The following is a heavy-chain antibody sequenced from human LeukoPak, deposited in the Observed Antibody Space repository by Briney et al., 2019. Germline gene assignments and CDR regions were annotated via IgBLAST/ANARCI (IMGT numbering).Heavy chain of an antibody. J-gene: IGHJ4*02. D-gene: IGHD3-16*02. Sequence: GGSLRLSCAASGFTFSSYAMSWVRQAPGKGLEWVSAISGSGSTYYADSVKGRFTISRDNSKNTLYLQMNSLRAEDTAVYYCAKAAGFMITFGGVILPFDYWGQGTLVTVSS. V-gene: IGHV3-23*01. CDR3: AKAAGFMITFGGVILPFDY. CDR1: GFTFSSYA. CDR2: ISGSGST.